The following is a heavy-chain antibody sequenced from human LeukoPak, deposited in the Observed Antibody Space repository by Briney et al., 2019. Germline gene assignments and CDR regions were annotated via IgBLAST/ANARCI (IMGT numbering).Heavy chain of an antibody. D-gene: IGHD5-18*01. CDR1: GFTFSGSA. J-gene: IGHJ4*02. V-gene: IGHV3-73*01. CDR3: TTSDTAMVSRNWQGY. Sequence: GGSLRLSCAASGFTFSGSAMHWVRQASGKGLEWVGRIRSKANSYATAYAASVKGRFTISRDDSKNTAYLQMNSLKTEDTAVYYCTTSDTAMVSRNWQGYWGQGTLVTVSS. CDR2: IRSKANSYAT.